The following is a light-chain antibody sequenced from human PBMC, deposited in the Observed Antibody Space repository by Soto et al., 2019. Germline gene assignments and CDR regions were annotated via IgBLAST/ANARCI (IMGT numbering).Light chain of an antibody. CDR2: DAS. CDR3: KQRSGWPLT. J-gene: IGKJ4*01. Sequence: EIVLTQSPATLSLSPGERATLSCRASQRITTYLAWYQQKPGQAHRLLIYDASNRATGIPARFSGSGSGTDFTLSIRSLEPEDFAFYYCKQRSGWPLTFGGGTKVDIK. CDR1: QRITTY. V-gene: IGKV3-11*01.